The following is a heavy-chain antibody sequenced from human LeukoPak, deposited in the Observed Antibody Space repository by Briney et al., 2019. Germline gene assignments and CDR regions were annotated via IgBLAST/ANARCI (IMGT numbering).Heavy chain of an antibody. CDR2: IYYSGST. D-gene: IGHD6-13*01. CDR3: ASVRLGYSSSWYRPDAFDI. Sequence: SETLSLTCIVSGGSISSYYWSWIRQPPGKGLEWIGYIYYSGSTNYNPSLKSRVTISVDTSKNQFSLKLSSVTAADTAVYYCASVRLGYSSSWYRPDAFDIWGQGTMVTVSS. V-gene: IGHV4-59*08. J-gene: IGHJ3*02. CDR1: GGSISSYY.